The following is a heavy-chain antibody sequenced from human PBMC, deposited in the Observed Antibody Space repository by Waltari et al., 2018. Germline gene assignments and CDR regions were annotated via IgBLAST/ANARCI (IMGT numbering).Heavy chain of an antibody. J-gene: IGHJ5*02. D-gene: IGHD2-2*01. CDR2: IYHRGST. CDR3: ARVAVPAVTTNWFDP. CDR1: GLSLSTNNW. Sequence: QVQLQESGPGLVKPSGTLSLTCAVSGLSLSTNNWWSWVRQPPGKGPEWIGEIYHRGSTNDNPSLGSRVAISVDKSKNQFALKGRSVTAADTAVYYCARVAVPAVTTNWFDPWSQGTLVTVSS. V-gene: IGHV4-4*02.